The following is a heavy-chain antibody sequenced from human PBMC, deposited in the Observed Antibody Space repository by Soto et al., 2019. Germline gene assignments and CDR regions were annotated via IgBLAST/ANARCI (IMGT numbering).Heavy chain of an antibody. J-gene: IGHJ4*02. CDR2: IYHSGST. CDR3: ATYLTATFDY. CDR1: GGSISSCGYS. D-gene: IGHD7-27*01. Sequence: SETLSLTCAVSGGSISSCGYSWSWIRQPPGKGLEWIGYIYHSGSTYYNPSLKSRVTISVDRSKNQFSLKLSSVTAADTAVYYCATYLTATFDYWGQGTLVTVS. V-gene: IGHV4-30-2*01.